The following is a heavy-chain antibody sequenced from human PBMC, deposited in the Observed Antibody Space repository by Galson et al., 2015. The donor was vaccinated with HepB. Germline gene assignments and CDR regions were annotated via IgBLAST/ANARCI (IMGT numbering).Heavy chain of an antibody. V-gene: IGHV3-9*01. CDR3: AKDITGATSGPGLLDP. Sequence: SLRLSCAASGFNFDDFAMHWVRLAPGKGLEWVSGFSWNSLTLGYADAVKGRFTISRDNAKDSLYLQMNSLRPEDTALYYCAKDITGATSGPGLLDPWGQGTLVTVSS. CDR2: FSWNSLTL. CDR1: GFNFDDFA. D-gene: IGHD4/OR15-4a*01. J-gene: IGHJ5*02.